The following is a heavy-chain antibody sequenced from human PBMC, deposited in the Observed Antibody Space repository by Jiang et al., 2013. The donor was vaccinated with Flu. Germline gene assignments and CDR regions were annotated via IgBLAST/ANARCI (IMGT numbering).Heavy chain of an antibody. CDR1: GFSLGTTGVG. D-gene: IGHD6-6*01. CDR3: AHSTASRPAPFDQ. J-gene: IGHJ4*02. V-gene: IGHV2-5*02. Sequence: KPTQTLTMTCTFSGFSLGTTGVGVAWIRQAPREGPGVACTHYWDDEKRYSPSLKSRLTITKDTSKSQVVLSLTNMDPMDSATYFCAHSTASRPAPFDQWGQGALVTVSS. CDR2: YWDDEK.